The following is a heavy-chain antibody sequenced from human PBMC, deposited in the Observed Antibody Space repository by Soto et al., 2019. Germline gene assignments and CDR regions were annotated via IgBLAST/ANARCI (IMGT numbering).Heavy chain of an antibody. Sequence: APVKVSCKASGYSFTDYHIHWVRQAPGQGLEWLGRINPKSGGTSTAQKFQGWVTMTTDTSISTASMELTRLTSDDTAIYYCARGDSTDCSNGVCSFFYNHEMDVWGQGTTVTVSS. CDR1: GYSFTDYH. V-gene: IGHV1-2*04. D-gene: IGHD2-8*01. J-gene: IGHJ6*02. CDR2: INPKSGGT. CDR3: ARGDSTDCSNGVCSFFYNHEMDV.